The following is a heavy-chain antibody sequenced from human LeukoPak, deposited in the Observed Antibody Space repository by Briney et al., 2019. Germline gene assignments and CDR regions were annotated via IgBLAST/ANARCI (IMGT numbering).Heavy chain of an antibody. D-gene: IGHD6-19*01. V-gene: IGHV3-30*18. CDR3: AKGWRQWLVPSDAFDI. CDR2: ISYDGSNK. Sequence: GGSLRLSCAASGFTFSSYGMHWVRQAPGKGLEWVAVISYDGSNKYYADSVKGRFTISRDNSKNTLYLQMNSLRAEDTAVYYCAKGWRQWLVPSDAFDIWGQGTMVTVSS. CDR1: GFTFSSYG. J-gene: IGHJ3*02.